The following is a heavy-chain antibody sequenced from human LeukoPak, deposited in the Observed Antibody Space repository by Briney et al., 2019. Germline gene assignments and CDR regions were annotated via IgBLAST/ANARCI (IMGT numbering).Heavy chain of an antibody. CDR2: ISGDAGST. D-gene: IGHD6-19*01. CDR3: AKDLYSSGWLDYYYYGMDV. CDR1: GFTFDDYG. V-gene: IGHV3-43*02. J-gene: IGHJ6*02. Sequence: GGSLRLSCAASGFTFDDYGMSWVRQAPGKGLEWVSLISGDAGSTYYADSVKGRFTISRDNSKNSLYLQMNSLRTEDTALYYCAKDLYSSGWLDYYYYGMDVWGQGTTVTVSS.